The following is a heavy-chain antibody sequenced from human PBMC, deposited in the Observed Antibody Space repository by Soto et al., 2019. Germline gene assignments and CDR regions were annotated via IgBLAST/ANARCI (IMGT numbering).Heavy chain of an antibody. CDR2: ISYDGSNK. CDR1: GFTFSSYA. CDR3: AREGRWLQLEGISDY. Sequence: ESGGGVVQPGRSLRLSCAASGFTFSSYAMHWVRQAPGKGLEWVAVISYDGSNKYYADSVKGRFTISRDNSKNTLYLQMNSLRAEDTAVYYCAREGRWLQLEGISDYWGQGTLVTVSS. V-gene: IGHV3-30-3*01. D-gene: IGHD5-12*01. J-gene: IGHJ4*02.